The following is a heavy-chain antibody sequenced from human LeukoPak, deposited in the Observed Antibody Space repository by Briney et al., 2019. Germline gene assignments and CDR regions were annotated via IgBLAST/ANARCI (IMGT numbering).Heavy chain of an antibody. V-gene: IGHV4-39*07. CDR2: IYYSGST. CDR1: GGSLISTTYY. Sequence: PSETLSLTCAVSGGSLISTTYYWGWIRQPPGKGQERIGSIYYSGSTYYNPSLKSRATVSVDMSKNQFSLQLSSVTAADTAVYYCARAPSTGAWDMITFGGVIVHGDAFDFWRQGTMVTVSS. CDR3: ARAPSTGAWDMITFGGVIVHGDAFDF. J-gene: IGHJ3*01. D-gene: IGHD3-16*02.